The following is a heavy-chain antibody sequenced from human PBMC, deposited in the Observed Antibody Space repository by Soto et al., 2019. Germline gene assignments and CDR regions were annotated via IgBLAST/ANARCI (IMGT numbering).Heavy chain of an antibody. CDR3: ARQRTSVVTQAYFDV. D-gene: IGHD2-21*02. CDR2: VYYRGRS. V-gene: IGHV4-39*01. CDR1: GGSVSNSNYY. J-gene: IGHJ4*02. Sequence: SETLSLTCTVSGGSVSNSNYYWGWIRQSPGKGLEWIGSVYYRGRSYSKSSVKSRVTISVDTSKDQFSLKLKSVTAADTALYFCARQRTSVVTQAYFDVWGPGSLVTV.